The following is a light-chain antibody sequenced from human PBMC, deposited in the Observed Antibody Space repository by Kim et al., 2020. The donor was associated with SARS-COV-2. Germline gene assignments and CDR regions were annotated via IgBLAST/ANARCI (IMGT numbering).Light chain of an antibody. Sequence: FSAEETAAPSCTTSQSVNNNYVAFYQNQPGQAPRLLIYAAYNSATGIPDRFSGSGSGTDFTLTITRLEPEDVAVYYWQQYGYSPLTFGGGTKVEI. CDR1: QSVNNNY. CDR2: AAY. J-gene: IGKJ4*01. CDR3: QQYGYSPLT. V-gene: IGKV3-20*01.